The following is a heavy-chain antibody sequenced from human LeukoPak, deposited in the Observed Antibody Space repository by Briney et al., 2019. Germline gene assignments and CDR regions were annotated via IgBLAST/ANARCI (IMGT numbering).Heavy chain of an antibody. D-gene: IGHD6-13*01. J-gene: IGHJ2*01. V-gene: IGHV3-30*01. CDR3: ATGIAAAGTLGDWYFDL. Sequence: GRSLRLSCAASGFTFSSYAMHWVRQAPGKGLEWEAVISYDGSNKYYADSVKGRFTISRDNSKNTLYLQMNSLRAEDTAVYYCATGIAAAGTLGDWYFDLWGRGTLVTVSS. CDR2: ISYDGSNK. CDR1: GFTFSSYA.